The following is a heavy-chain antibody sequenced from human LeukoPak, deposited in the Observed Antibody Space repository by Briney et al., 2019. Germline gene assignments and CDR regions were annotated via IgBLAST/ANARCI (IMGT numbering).Heavy chain of an antibody. CDR1: GGSISSYY. CDR3: ARSPVIRRGVDV. J-gene: IGHJ6*04. CDR2: IYYSGST. Sequence: PSETLSLTCTVSGGSISSYYWSWIRQPPGKGLEWIGYIYYSGSTNYNPSLKSRVTISVDTSKNQFSLKLSSVTAADTAVYYCARSPVIRRGVDVWGKGTTVTVSS. V-gene: IGHV4-59*01. D-gene: IGHD3-16*02.